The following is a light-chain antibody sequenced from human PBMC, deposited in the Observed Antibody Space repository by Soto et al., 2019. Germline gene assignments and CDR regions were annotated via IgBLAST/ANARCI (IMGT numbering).Light chain of an antibody. J-gene: IGKJ5*01. Sequence: EIVMTQSPATLSVSPGERATLSCRASQSVSILLAWYQQKPGQAPRLLIYGTSIRATGIPDRFSGSGSETDFTLTVNRLEPEDFAVYYCQQYESSPITFGQGTRLEIK. V-gene: IGKV3-20*01. CDR3: QQYESSPIT. CDR1: QSVSIL. CDR2: GTS.